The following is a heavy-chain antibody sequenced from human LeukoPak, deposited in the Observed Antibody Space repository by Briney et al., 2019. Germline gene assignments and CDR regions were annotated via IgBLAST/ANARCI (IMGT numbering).Heavy chain of an antibody. CDR2: LNPNSGAT. CDR3: ARSIKQQLVQDY. CDR1: GYTFTGYY. Sequence: ASVKVSCKTSGYTFTGYYIHWIRQAPGRRLEWMGWLNPNSGATNYAQKFQDWVTMTRDTSISTAYMELSSLRSEDTAVYYCARSIKQQLVQDYWGQGTLVTVSS. V-gene: IGHV1-2*04. J-gene: IGHJ4*02. D-gene: IGHD6-13*01.